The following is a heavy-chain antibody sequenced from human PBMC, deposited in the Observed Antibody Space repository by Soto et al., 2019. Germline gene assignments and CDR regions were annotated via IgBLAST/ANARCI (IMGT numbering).Heavy chain of an antibody. J-gene: IGHJ4*02. CDR2: INPSNEIT. V-gene: IGHV1-2*02. Sequence: QVYLLQSGAEVKKVGASVKVSCKTSGYTFSAYYVHWARRAPGRGFQWLGWINPSNEITTFSEFFQGRLTMTRDTSTNTVNMELNMLTSDDTAVYYCMRGGWGDSPIDYWGQGTQVTVSS. CDR1: GYTFSAYY. D-gene: IGHD1-26*01. CDR3: MRGGWGDSPIDY.